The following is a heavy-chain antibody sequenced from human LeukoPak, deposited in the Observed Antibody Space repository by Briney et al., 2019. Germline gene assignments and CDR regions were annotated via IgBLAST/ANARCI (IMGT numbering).Heavy chain of an antibody. CDR1: GFTFSSYA. J-gene: IGHJ4*02. Sequence: GGSLRLSCAASGFTFSSYAMSWVRQAPGKGLEWVSAISGSGGSTYYADSVKGRFAISRDNSKNTLYLQMNSLRAEDTAVYYCAKRDSSGYYYPFDYWGQGTLVTVSS. CDR3: AKRDSSGYYYPFDY. D-gene: IGHD3-22*01. V-gene: IGHV3-23*01. CDR2: ISGSGGST.